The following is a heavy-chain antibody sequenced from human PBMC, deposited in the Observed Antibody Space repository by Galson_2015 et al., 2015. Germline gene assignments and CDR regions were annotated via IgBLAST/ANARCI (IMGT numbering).Heavy chain of an antibody. CDR3: AKGGPYCSGGNCHGVFDS. J-gene: IGHJ4*02. Sequence: SLRLSCAVSGFTFSSYAMGWVRQAPGTGLEGVSSISDSGANTKYADSVKGRFTISRDNSKNTLYLQMNSLRGDDTAVYYCAKGGPYCSGGNCHGVFDSWGQGTLVTVSS. D-gene: IGHD2-15*01. CDR1: GFTFSSYA. CDR2: ISDSGANT. V-gene: IGHV3-23*01.